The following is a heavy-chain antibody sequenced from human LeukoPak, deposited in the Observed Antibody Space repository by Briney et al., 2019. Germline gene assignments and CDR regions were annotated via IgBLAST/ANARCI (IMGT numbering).Heavy chain of an antibody. CDR1: GFTFSSYE. J-gene: IGHJ6*03. V-gene: IGHV3-48*03. D-gene: IGHD3-16*01. Sequence: GGSLRLSCAASGFTFSSYEMNWVRQAPGKGLEWVSYISSSGSTIYYADSVKGRFTISRDNAKNSLYLQMNSLRAEDTAVYYCARTPMRFGYYYYMDVWGKGTTVTISS. CDR2: ISSSGSTI. CDR3: ARTPMRFGYYYYMDV.